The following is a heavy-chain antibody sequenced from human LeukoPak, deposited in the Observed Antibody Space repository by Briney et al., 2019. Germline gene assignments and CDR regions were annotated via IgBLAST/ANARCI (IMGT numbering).Heavy chain of an antibody. CDR3: ARARPWDSSRSYYFGMDV. CDR2: IPGSGGAT. V-gene: IGHV3-23*01. Sequence: GGSLRLSCEASGFTFSSYAIRWVRKAPGTGLEWVSSIPGSGGATYYADSVRGRFSISRDSSKNTVYLQMNSLRDEDTAVYYCARARPWDSSRSYYFGMDVWGHGTTVTVSS. D-gene: IGHD3-22*01. J-gene: IGHJ6*02. CDR1: GFTFSSYA.